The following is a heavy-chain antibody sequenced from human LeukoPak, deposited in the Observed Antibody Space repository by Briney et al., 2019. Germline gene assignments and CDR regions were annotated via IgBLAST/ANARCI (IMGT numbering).Heavy chain of an antibody. D-gene: IGHD2/OR15-2a*01. V-gene: IGHV3-23*01. Sequence: GGSLRLSCAASGFTFSSYAMSWVRQAPGKGLEWVSDISGSGGSTYYADSVKGRFTISRDNSRNTLYLQMNSLRAEDTAVYYCARNSDMNFDYWGQGTLVTVS. CDR3: ARNSDMNFDY. CDR2: ISGSGGST. CDR1: GFTFSSYA. J-gene: IGHJ4*02.